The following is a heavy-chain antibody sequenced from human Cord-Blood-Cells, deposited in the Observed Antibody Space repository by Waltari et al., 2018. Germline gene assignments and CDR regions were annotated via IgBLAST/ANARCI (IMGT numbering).Heavy chain of an antibody. CDR3: AHRLTIFGVVTHDAFDI. CDR2: IYWDDDK. CDR1: GFSLSTSGVG. Sequence: QITLKESGPTLVKPTQTLTLTCTFSGFSLSTSGVGVGWIRQPPGKALEWLALIYWDDDKRYSPSLKSRLTINKDTSKNQVVLTMTNMDPVDTATYYCAHRLTIFGVVTHDAFDIWGQGTMVTVSS. D-gene: IGHD3-3*01. V-gene: IGHV2-5*02. J-gene: IGHJ3*02.